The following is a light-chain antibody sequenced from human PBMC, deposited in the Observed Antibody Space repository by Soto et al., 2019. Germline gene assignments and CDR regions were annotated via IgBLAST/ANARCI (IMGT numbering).Light chain of an antibody. V-gene: IGKV3-15*01. Sequence: EVVMTQSPATLSLSPGERATLSCRASQSVTKNLAWYQQRPGQAPRLLIYDASTRATGVPARFSGSGSGTEFSLTISSLQSEDFAVYYCQQYNNWPPSYTFGQGTKLEIK. CDR3: QQYNNWPPSYT. CDR1: QSVTKN. CDR2: DAS. J-gene: IGKJ2*01.